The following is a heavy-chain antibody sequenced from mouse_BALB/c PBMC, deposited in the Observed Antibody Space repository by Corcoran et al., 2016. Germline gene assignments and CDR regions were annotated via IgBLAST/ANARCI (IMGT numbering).Heavy chain of an antibody. J-gene: IGHJ4*01. D-gene: IGHD2-4*01. Sequence: QVTLKESGPGILQTSQTLSLTCSFSGFSLSTSGMGVSWIRQPSGTGLEWLAHIYWDDDKRYNPSLKSRLTTSKDTSSNQVLLTMTSVDTAATARYYCARSMITTCNYETMDYLGQGTSVTVSS. CDR3: ARSMITTCNYETMDY. V-gene: IGHV8-12*01. CDR2: IYWDDDK. CDR1: GFSLSTSGMG.